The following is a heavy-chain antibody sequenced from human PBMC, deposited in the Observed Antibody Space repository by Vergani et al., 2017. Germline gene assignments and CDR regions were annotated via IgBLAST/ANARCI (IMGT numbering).Heavy chain of an antibody. CDR2: ISGSGGST. CDR3: AIKLGYDFWSGYYTPVDY. D-gene: IGHD3-3*01. Sequence: EVQLLESGGGLVQPGGSLRLSCAASGFTFSSYAMSWVRQAPGKGLEWVSAISGSGGSTYYADSVKGRFTISRDNSKNTLYLQMNSLRAEDTAVYYCAIKLGYDFWSGYYTPVDYWGQGTLVTVSS. J-gene: IGHJ4*02. CDR1: GFTFSSYA. V-gene: IGHV3-23*01.